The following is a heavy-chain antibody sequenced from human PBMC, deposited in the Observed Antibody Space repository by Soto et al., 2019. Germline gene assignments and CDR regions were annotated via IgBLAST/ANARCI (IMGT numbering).Heavy chain of an antibody. J-gene: IGHJ6*02. D-gene: IGHD3-9*01. CDR2: IYYSGST. Sequence: QVQLQESGPGLVKPSQTLSLTCTVSGGSISSGGYYWSWIRQHPGKGLEWIGYIYYSGSTYYNPSLKSRVTISVDTSKNQFSLKLSSVTAADTAVYYCARLCGYFDWLSTYYYYYGMDVWGQGTTVTVSS. V-gene: IGHV4-31*03. CDR3: ARLCGYFDWLSTYYYYYGMDV. CDR1: GGSISSGGYY.